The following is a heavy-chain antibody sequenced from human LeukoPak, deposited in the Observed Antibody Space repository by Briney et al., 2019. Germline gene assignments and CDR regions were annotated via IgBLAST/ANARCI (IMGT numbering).Heavy chain of an antibody. Sequence: SETLSLTCTVSGGSISSYYWSWIRQPPGKGLEWIGDIYYSGSTNYNPSLKSRVTISVDTSKNQFSLKLSSVTAAATAVYYCARAMRESDDIVVVVAAMTPYAFDYWGQGTLVTVSS. CDR3: ARAMRESDDIVVVVAAMTPYAFDY. J-gene: IGHJ4*02. CDR2: IYYSGST. D-gene: IGHD2-15*01. CDR1: GGSISSYY. V-gene: IGHV4-59*01.